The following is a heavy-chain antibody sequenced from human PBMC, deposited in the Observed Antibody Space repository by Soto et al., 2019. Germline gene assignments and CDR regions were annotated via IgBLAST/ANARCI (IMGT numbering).Heavy chain of an antibody. CDR3: AKEGNGGSSLDS. J-gene: IGHJ5*01. Sequence: HPVGSLRLSCEASGFTFDDYMMHWVRQAPGKGLEWISLISWDGGSIDYADSIKGRFTVSRDNSKTSLYLHMNRLTTEDTAFYYCAKEGNGGSSLDSWGQGTLVTVSS. CDR2: ISWDGGSI. V-gene: IGHV3-43*01. D-gene: IGHD2-15*01. CDR1: GFTFDDYM.